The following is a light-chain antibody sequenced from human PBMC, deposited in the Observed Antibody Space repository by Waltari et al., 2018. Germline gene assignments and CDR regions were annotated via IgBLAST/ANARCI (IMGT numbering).Light chain of an antibody. V-gene: IGLV3-25*03. CDR2: KDN. CDR1: ALPTQY. Sequence: SYALTQLPSVSVSPGQTARLTCSGDALPTQYVYWYQQKSGQAPILVIYKDNKRPSGIPERFSGSTSGTTKTLTISGVQAEDEADYYCQSSDISATWVFGGGTKLTVL. CDR3: QSSDISATWV. J-gene: IGLJ3*02.